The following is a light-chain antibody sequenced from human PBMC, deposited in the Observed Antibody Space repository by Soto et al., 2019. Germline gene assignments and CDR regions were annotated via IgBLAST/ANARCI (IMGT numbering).Light chain of an antibody. CDR1: QSVSSN. Sequence: EIVLTQSPDTLSVSPGERATLSCRASQSVSSNLAWYQQRPGQAPRLLIYGASTRASGIPTRFVGSGSGTAFTLTISSLQSEDFAVYYCQQNNSWPRTFGQGTKGDIK. J-gene: IGKJ1*01. CDR2: GAS. CDR3: QQNNSWPRT. V-gene: IGKV3-15*01.